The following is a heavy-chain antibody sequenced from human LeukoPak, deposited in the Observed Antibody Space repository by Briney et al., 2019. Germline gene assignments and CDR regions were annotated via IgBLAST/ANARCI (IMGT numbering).Heavy chain of an antibody. Sequence: SETLSLTCSVSGGSISSSAYHWGWIRQPPGKGLEWIGNIYYSGTTYYNPSLKSRVTISIDTSKKQFSLKLSSVTAADTAVYYCARDVVYRSGYGFDHWGQGTLVTVSS. CDR1: GGSISSSAYH. V-gene: IGHV4-39*07. CDR2: IYYSGTT. CDR3: ARDVVYRSGYGFDH. D-gene: IGHD6-19*01. J-gene: IGHJ4*02.